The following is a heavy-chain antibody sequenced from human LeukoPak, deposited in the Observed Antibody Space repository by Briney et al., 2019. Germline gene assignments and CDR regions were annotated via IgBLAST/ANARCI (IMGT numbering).Heavy chain of an antibody. D-gene: IGHD6-6*01. CDR1: GFNFSSSA. Sequence: GGSLRHSWAASGFNFSSSAMSWVRQAPGKGLGWVSIITGGSADTYYADSVRGRFTISRDNSKNTLYLQMNSLRAEDSAVYYCAKGAAARSYVYFDYWGQGTLVTVSS. J-gene: IGHJ4*02. CDR2: ITGGSADT. V-gene: IGHV3-23*01. CDR3: AKGAAARSYVYFDY.